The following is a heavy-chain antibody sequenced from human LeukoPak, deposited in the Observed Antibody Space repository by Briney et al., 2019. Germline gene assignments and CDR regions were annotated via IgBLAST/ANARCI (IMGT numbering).Heavy chain of an antibody. Sequence: GGSLKLSCAASGFIFRSYGMHWVRQAPGKGLQWVSFIRYDGSDKYYADSVKGRFTISRDNSMNTLYLQMNSLRPEDTAVYYCATCSGGSCNSGWFGPWGQGTLVTVSS. CDR3: ATCSGGSCNSGWFGP. CDR1: GFIFRSYG. V-gene: IGHV3-30*02. D-gene: IGHD2-15*01. CDR2: IRYDGSDK. J-gene: IGHJ5*02.